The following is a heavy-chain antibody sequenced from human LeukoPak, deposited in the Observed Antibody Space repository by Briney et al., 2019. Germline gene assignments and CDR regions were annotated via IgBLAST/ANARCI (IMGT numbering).Heavy chain of an antibody. D-gene: IGHD6-19*01. V-gene: IGHV1-8*01. Sequence: ASVKVSCKASGYTFTSYDINWVRQATGQGLEWMGWMNPNSGNTGYAQKFQGRVTMTRNTSISTAYMELSSLRSEDTAVYYCARVWSSGWYVNYYYGIDVWGQGTTVTVSS. CDR3: ARVWSSGWYVNYYYGIDV. J-gene: IGHJ6*02. CDR2: MNPNSGNT. CDR1: GYTFTSYD.